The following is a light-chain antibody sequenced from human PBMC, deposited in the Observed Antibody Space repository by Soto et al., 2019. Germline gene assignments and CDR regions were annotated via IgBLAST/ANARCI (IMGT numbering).Light chain of an antibody. V-gene: IGLV2-14*01. CDR2: DVT. CDR1: SSDVGGYNC. Sequence: QPVLTQPASVSGSPGQSIAISCTGTSSDVGGYNCVSWYQQHPGKAPKLMIFDVTNRPSGVSNRFSGSKSGNTASLTISGLQAEDEADYYCRSYTSGGNYVFGTGTKLTVL. CDR3: RSYTSGGNYV. J-gene: IGLJ1*01.